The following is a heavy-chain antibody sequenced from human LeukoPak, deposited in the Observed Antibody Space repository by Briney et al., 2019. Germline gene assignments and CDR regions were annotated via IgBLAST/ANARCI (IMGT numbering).Heavy chain of an antibody. CDR3: ARGFYYDSSGYYTADYYGMDV. V-gene: IGHV4-4*07. Sequence: PSETLSLTCTVSGGSISSYYWSWIRQPGGKGLEWIGRIYTSGSTNYNPSLKSRVTMSVDTSKNQFSLKLSSVTAADTAVYYCARGFYYDSSGYYTADYYGMDVWGQGTTVTVSS. CDR2: IYTSGST. CDR1: GGSISSYY. J-gene: IGHJ6*02. D-gene: IGHD3-22*01.